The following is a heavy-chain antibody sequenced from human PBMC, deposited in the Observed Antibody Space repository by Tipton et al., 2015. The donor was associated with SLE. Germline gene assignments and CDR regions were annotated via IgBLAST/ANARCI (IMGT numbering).Heavy chain of an antibody. CDR1: GDSIRISNW. Sequence: SLTCAVSGDSIRISNWWSWVRQPPGKGLEWIGEINHSGSTNYNPSLERRVTMSVDTSKNQFSLKLSSVTAADTAVYYCARDVEFDKSCTFDPWGQGTLVTVSS. D-gene: IGHD2-15*01. J-gene: IGHJ5*02. CDR2: INHSGST. CDR3: ARDVEFDKSCTFDP. V-gene: IGHV4-4*02.